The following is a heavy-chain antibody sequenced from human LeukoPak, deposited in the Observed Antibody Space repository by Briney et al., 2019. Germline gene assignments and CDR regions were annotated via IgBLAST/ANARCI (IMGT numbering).Heavy chain of an antibody. V-gene: IGHV4-59*01. CDR3: ARDEGRGAFEI. CDR2: IHYSGST. CDR1: GGSISSFY. J-gene: IGHJ3*02. Sequence: SETLSLTCTVSGGSISSFYWSWIRQPPGKGLEWIGYIHYSGSTNYNTSLKSRVTISVDTSKNQFSLKLSSVTAADTAVYYCARDEGRGAFEIWGQGTMVTVSS.